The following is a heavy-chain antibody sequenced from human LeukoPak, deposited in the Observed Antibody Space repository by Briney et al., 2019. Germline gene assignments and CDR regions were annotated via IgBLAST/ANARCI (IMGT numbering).Heavy chain of an antibody. V-gene: IGHV1-2*02. CDR1: GYTFTGYY. J-gene: IGHJ5*02. CDR3: AREGGYCSSTSCLNWFDP. D-gene: IGHD2-2*01. Sequence: VASVKVSCKASGYTFTGYYMHWVRQAPGQGLEWMGWINPNSGGTNYAQKFQGRVTMTRATSISTAYMELSRLRSDDTAVYYCAREGGYCSSTSCLNWFDPWGQGTLVTVSS. CDR2: INPNSGGT.